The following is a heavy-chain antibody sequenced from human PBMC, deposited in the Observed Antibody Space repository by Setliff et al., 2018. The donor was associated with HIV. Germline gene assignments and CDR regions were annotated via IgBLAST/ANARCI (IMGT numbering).Heavy chain of an antibody. CDR2: IYYSGST. J-gene: IGHJ6*03. V-gene: IGHV4-39*01. CDR1: GGSIYGSDYY. CDR3: ARGGSSSSHRYYYYYYMDV. D-gene: IGHD6-6*01. Sequence: SETLSLTCTVSGGSIYGSDYYWGWIRQPPGKGLESVGSIYYSGSTYYKPSLKSQVTISVDTSKNQFSLKLSSVTAADTAVYYCARGGSSSSHRYYYYYYMDVWGKGTTVTVSS.